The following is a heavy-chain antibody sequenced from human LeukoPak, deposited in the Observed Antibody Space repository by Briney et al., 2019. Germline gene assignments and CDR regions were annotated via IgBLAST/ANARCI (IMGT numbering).Heavy chain of an antibody. Sequence: GGSLRLSCAASGFTFSRFWMNWVRQAPGRGLEWVANIDQSGGRNNYVDSVKGRFTISGDNAKNSLFLEMSSLRTDDTAVYFCARDVEGGTFDIWGQGTTVTVSS. J-gene: IGHJ3*02. CDR1: GFTFSRFW. CDR2: IDQSGGRN. V-gene: IGHV3-7*05. D-gene: IGHD3-16*01. CDR3: ARDVEGGTFDI.